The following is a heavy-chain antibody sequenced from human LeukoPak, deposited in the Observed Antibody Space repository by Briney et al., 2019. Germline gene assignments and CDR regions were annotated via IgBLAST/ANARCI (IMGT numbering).Heavy chain of an antibody. J-gene: IGHJ3*02. V-gene: IGHV3-48*02. CDR1: GFTFSTYS. CDR3: ARDLHYAFDI. CDR2: ITNSGNSI. Sequence: GGSLRLSCEASGFTFSTYSMNWVRQAPGKGLEWVSYITNSGNSITYADSVKGRFSISRDNAKNSLLLLMSSLRDEDTAVYYCARDLHYAFDIWGQGTMVTVSS.